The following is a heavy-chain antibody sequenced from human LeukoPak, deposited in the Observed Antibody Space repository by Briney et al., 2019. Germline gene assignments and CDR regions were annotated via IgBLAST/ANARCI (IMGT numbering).Heavy chain of an antibody. Sequence: PGGSLRLSCAASGFTFSSYSMNWVRQAPGKGLEWVSSISSSSSYIYYADSVKGRFTISGDNAKNSLYLQMNSLRAEDTAVYYCARDHSSIPNWFDPWGQGTLVTVSS. J-gene: IGHJ5*02. CDR3: ARDHSSIPNWFDP. V-gene: IGHV3-21*01. CDR1: GFTFSSYS. D-gene: IGHD6-13*01. CDR2: ISSSSSYI.